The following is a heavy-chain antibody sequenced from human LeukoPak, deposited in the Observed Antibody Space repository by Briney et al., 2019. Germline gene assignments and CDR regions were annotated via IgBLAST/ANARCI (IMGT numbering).Heavy chain of an antibody. D-gene: IGHD6-13*01. CDR1: GGSISSHY. V-gene: IGHV4-59*11. J-gene: IGHJ2*01. Sequence: SETLSLTCTVSGGSISSHYWSWIRQPPGKGLEWIGYIYYSGITNYNPSLKSRVTISVDTSKNQFSLKLSSVTAADTAVYYCARDKHSSSWFRYFDLWGRGTLVTVSS. CDR3: ARDKHSSSWFRYFDL. CDR2: IYYSGIT.